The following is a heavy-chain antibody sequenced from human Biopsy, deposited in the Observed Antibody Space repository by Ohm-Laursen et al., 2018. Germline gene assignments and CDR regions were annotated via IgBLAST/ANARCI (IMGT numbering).Heavy chain of an antibody. CDR2: ISTYFGNT. Sequence: ASVKVSCKASGYKFTRYGMRWVRQAPGQGLEWVGWISTYFGNTNSTQKLQARVTLSTETSTDTAYMELRSLRYDDTAIYYCVREGLDCAGGTCYSGPLDLWGQGTLITVSS. J-gene: IGHJ4*03. V-gene: IGHV1-18*01. CDR1: GYKFTRYG. CDR3: VREGLDCAGGTCYSGPLDL. D-gene: IGHD2-15*01.